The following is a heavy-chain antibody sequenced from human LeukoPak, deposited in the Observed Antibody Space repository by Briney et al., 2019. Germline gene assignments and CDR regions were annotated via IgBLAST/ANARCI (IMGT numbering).Heavy chain of an antibody. J-gene: IGHJ4*02. CDR3: ARDQGRDYYDSSGYHGPIDY. CDR2: INHSGST. V-gene: IGHV4-34*01. D-gene: IGHD3-22*01. CDR1: GGSFSGYY. Sequence: SETLSLTCAVYGGSFSGYYWSWIRQPPGKGLEWIGEINHSGSTNYNPSLKSRVAISVDTSKNQFSLKLSSVTAADTAVYYCARDQGRDYYDSSGYHGPIDYWGQGTLVTVSS.